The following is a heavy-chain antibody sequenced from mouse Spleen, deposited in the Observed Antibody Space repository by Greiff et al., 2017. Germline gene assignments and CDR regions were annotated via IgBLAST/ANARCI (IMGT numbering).Heavy chain of an antibody. CDR3: ARCALLRPMDY. Sequence: QVQLQQSGAELMKPGASVKISCKATGYTFSSYWIEWVKQRPGHGLEWIGEILPGSGSTNYNEKFKGKATFTADTSSNTAYMQLSSLTSEDSAVYYCARCALLRPMDYWGQGTSVTVSS. J-gene: IGHJ4*01. CDR1: GYTFSSYW. CDR2: ILPGSGST. D-gene: IGHD1-2*01. V-gene: IGHV1-9*01.